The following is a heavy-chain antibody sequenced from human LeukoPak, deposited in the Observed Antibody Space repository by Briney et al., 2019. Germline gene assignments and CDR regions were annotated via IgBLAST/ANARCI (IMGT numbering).Heavy chain of an antibody. J-gene: IGHJ5*02. CDR2: INHSGST. CDR3: ARHGVVTWFDP. V-gene: IGHV4-34*01. CDR1: GGSFSDYS. D-gene: IGHD3-16*01. Sequence: SETLSLTCAVYGGSFSDYSWSWLRQIPEKGLEWIGEINHSGSTNYNPSLKSRVNMSVDTSKNQFSVKLRSVTAADTAVYYCARHGVVTWFDPWGQGTLVTVSS.